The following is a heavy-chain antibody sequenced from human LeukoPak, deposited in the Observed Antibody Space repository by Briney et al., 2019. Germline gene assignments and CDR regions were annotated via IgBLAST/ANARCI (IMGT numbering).Heavy chain of an antibody. Sequence: PSETLSLTCAVYGGSFSGYYWSWIRQPPGKGLEWIGEINHSGSTNYNPSLKSRVPISVDTSKNQFSLKLSSVTAADTAVYYCASRANTMVRGVASDWGQGTLVTVSS. J-gene: IGHJ4*02. D-gene: IGHD3-10*01. CDR2: INHSGST. CDR1: GGSFSGYY. CDR3: ASRANTMVRGVASD. V-gene: IGHV4-34*01.